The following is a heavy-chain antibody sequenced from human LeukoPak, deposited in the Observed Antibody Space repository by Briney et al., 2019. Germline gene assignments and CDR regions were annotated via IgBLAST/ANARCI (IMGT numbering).Heavy chain of an antibody. Sequence: SVKVSCKASGFTFTSSAMQWVRQARGQRLEWIGWIVVGSGNTNYAQKFQERVTITRDMSTSTAYMELSSLRSVDTGVYYCAAEYCGGDCYSYWGLGTLVSVSS. CDR1: GFTFTSSA. V-gene: IGHV1-58*02. CDR2: IVVGSGNT. CDR3: AAEYCGGDCYSY. J-gene: IGHJ4*02. D-gene: IGHD2-21*02.